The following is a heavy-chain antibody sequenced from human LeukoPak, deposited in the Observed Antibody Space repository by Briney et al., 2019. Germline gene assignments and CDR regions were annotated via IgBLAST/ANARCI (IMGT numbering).Heavy chain of an antibody. CDR2: ISWNSGSI. CDR1: GFTFDDYA. CDR3: ARDFDMGITPGDDFDF. J-gene: IGHJ4*02. V-gene: IGHV3-9*01. D-gene: IGHD3-16*01. Sequence: GGSLRLSCAASGFTFDDYAMHWVRQAPGKGLEWVSGISWNSGSIGYADSVKGRFTISRDNARNTVFLQMNSLRAEDTAVYYCARDFDMGITPGDDFDFWGQGTLVTVSS.